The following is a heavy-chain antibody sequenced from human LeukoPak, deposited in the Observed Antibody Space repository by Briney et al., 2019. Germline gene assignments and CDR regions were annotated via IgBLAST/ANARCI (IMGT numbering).Heavy chain of an antibody. CDR1: GGSFSGYY. CDR3: ARGPIAVANDAFDI. D-gene: IGHD6-19*01. J-gene: IGHJ3*02. CDR2: INHSGST. V-gene: IGHV4-34*01. Sequence: SETLSLTYAVYGGSFSGYYWSWIRQPPGKGLEWIGEINHSGSTNYNPSLKSRVTISVDTSKNQFSLKLSSVTAADTAVYYCARGPIAVANDAFDIWGQGTMVTVSS.